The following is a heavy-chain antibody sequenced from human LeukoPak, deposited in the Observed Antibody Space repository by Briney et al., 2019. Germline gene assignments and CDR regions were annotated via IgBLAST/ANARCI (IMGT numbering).Heavy chain of an antibody. J-gene: IGHJ4*02. V-gene: IGHV3-23*01. D-gene: IGHD2-15*01. Sequence: PGGSLRLSCASYGFTFRSYAMSWVRQAPGKGLDWFSTISAAGGITYYADSVKGRFTISRDNSKNTLFLQMSSLRAEDTSVYYCAGYYCSSGTCRKYLDYWGQGTLVTVSS. CDR1: GFTFRSYA. CDR3: AGYYCSSGTCRKYLDY. CDR2: ISAAGGIT.